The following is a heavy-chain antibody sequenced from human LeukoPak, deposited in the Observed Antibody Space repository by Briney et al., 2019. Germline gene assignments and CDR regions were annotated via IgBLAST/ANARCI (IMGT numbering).Heavy chain of an antibody. CDR1: GYTFTAHY. Sequence: ASVKVSCKASGYTFTAHYMHWVRQAPGPGLEWMGWINPNSGGTKYAQNFQGRVTMTRDTSIRTVYMELSRLRSDDTAVYYCARDYYDNSGFGAFDIWGQGTMVTVSS. CDR2: INPNSGGT. V-gene: IGHV1-2*02. D-gene: IGHD3-22*01. CDR3: ARDYYDNSGFGAFDI. J-gene: IGHJ3*02.